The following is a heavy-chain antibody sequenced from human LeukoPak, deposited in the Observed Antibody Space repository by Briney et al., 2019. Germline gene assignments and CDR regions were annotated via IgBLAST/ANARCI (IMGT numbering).Heavy chain of an antibody. Sequence: ASVKVSCKASGYTFTSYGISWVRQAPGQGLEWMGWISAYNGNTNYAQKLQGRVTMTTDTSTSTAYMELRSLRSDDTAVYYCARASVYYYDSGIRSWYYYMDVWGKGTTVTVSS. CDR2: ISAYNGNT. CDR3: ARASVYYYDSGIRSWYYYMDV. CDR1: GYTFTSYG. V-gene: IGHV1-18*01. J-gene: IGHJ6*03. D-gene: IGHD3-22*01.